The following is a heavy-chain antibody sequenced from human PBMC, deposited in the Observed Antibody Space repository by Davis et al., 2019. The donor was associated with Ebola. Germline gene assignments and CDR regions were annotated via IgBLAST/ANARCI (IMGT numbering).Heavy chain of an antibody. Sequence: PGGSLRLSCAASRFTFSTYSMNWVRQAPGKGLEWVSSISSDSYYIYYADSLKGRFTISRDNAKNSLSLQMSSLRAEDTAVYYCARGGYYDDSGYSHAAFDIWGQGTMVTVSS. J-gene: IGHJ3*02. V-gene: IGHV3-21*01. D-gene: IGHD3-22*01. CDR1: RFTFSTYS. CDR3: ARGGYYDDSGYSHAAFDI. CDR2: ISSDSYYI.